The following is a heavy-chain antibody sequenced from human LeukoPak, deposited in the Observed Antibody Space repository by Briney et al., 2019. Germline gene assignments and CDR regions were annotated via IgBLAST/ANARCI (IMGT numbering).Heavy chain of an antibody. CDR3: AKILYSGSYYGGFIFDY. J-gene: IGHJ4*02. CDR2: ISYDGSNK. V-gene: IGHV3-30*18. D-gene: IGHD1-26*01. Sequence: GGSLRLSCAASGFTFSSYGMHWVRQAPGKGLEWVAVISYDGSNKYYADSVKGRFTISRDNSKNTLYLQMNSLRAEDTAVYYCAKILYSGSYYGGFIFDYWGQGTLVTVST. CDR1: GFTFSSYG.